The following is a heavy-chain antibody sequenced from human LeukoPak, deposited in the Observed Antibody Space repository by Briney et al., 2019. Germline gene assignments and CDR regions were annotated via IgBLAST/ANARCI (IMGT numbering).Heavy chain of an antibody. CDR1: GGSISSGSYY. CDR2: VYTSGST. D-gene: IGHD3-16*02. V-gene: IGHV4-61*02. CDR3: ARTYYDYVWGSYPGLWENPFDI. J-gene: IGHJ3*02. Sequence: SQTLSLTCTVSGGSISSGSYYWSWIRQPAGKGLEWIGRVYTSGSTNYNPSLKSRVTISVDTYKNQFSLKLSSVTAANTAVYYCARTYYDYVWGSYPGLWENPFDIWGQGTMVTASS.